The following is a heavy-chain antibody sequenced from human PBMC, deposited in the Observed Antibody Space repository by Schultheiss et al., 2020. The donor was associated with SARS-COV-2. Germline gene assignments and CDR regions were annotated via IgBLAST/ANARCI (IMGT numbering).Heavy chain of an antibody. Sequence: SETLSLTCTVSGGSISSYYWSWIRQPPGKGLEWIGYIYYSGSTNYNPSLKSRVTISVDTSKNQFSLKLSSVTAADTAVYYCAREATYYYDSSGPAGVFDYWGQGTLVTVSS. CDR2: IYYSGST. CDR1: GGSISSYY. V-gene: IGHV4-59*12. CDR3: AREATYYYDSSGPAGVFDY. D-gene: IGHD3-22*01. J-gene: IGHJ4*02.